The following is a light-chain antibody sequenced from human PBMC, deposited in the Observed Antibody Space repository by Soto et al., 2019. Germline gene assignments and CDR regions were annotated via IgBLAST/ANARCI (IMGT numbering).Light chain of an antibody. CDR2: DVS. CDR1: QDIAIY. V-gene: IGKV1-13*02. CDR3: QQYHGFSRT. Sequence: AIQLTQSPSSLSASVGDRVTITCRASQDIAIYLAWYQQKPGKAPDLLISDVSKLERGVASRFSGSGSETEFTLTISSMQPDDLATYYCQQYHGFSRTFGQGTKVDIK. J-gene: IGKJ1*01.